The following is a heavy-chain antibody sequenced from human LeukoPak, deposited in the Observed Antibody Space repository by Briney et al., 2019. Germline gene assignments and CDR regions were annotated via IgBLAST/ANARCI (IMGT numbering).Heavy chain of an antibody. D-gene: IGHD3-10*01. CDR1: GGSISSYC. V-gene: IGHV4-59*08. Sequence: PSETLSLTCTVSGGSISSYCWSWIRQPPGKGLEWIGYIYYSGSTNYNPPLKSRVTISVDTSKNQFSLKLSSVTAADTAVYYCARGYYYGSGSYPWFDPWGQGTLVTVSS. CDR2: IYYSGST. J-gene: IGHJ5*02. CDR3: ARGYYYGSGSYPWFDP.